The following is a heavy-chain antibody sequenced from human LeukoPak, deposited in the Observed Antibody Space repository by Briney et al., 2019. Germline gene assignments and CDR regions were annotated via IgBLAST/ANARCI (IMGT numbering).Heavy chain of an antibody. Sequence: ASVKVSCKASGGTFSSYAISWVRQTPGQGLEWMGGIITIFGTANYAKNFLGRVTITTDESTSTANMELSSLRSEDTAVYYCSQLRHDSGSYLVDYWGQGTLVTVSS. J-gene: IGHJ4*02. V-gene: IGHV1-69*05. D-gene: IGHD1-26*01. CDR3: SQLRHDSGSYLVDY. CDR1: GGTFSSYA. CDR2: IITIFGTA.